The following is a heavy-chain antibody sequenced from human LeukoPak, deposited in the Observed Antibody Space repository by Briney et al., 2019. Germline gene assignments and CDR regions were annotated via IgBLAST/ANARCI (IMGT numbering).Heavy chain of an antibody. Sequence: PGGSLRLSCAASGFTFSSYSMNWVRQAPGKGLEWVSSISSSSSYIYYADSVKGRFTISRDNAKNSLYLQMNSLRAEDTALYYCARDSFATVTTGKDYFDYWGQGTLVTVSS. CDR2: ISSSSSYI. CDR1: GFTFSSYS. D-gene: IGHD4-17*01. J-gene: IGHJ4*02. V-gene: IGHV3-21*01. CDR3: ARDSFATVTTGKDYFDY.